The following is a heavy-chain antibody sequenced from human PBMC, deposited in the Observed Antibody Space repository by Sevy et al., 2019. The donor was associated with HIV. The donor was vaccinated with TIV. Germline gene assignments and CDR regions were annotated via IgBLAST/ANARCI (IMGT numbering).Heavy chain of an antibody. CDR2: FSFGCGRV. V-gene: IGHV3-23*01. CDR1: GFTFSKYS. D-gene: IGHD2-8*01. CDR3: AGEGCTKPHDY. Sequence: GGSLRLSCEASGFTFSKYSMSWVRQAPGKGLEWVSTFSFGCGRVNYADSVKGRFTISRDDSKNTQYLQMSSLRAEDTAVYYCAGEGCTKPHDYWGQGTLVTVSS. J-gene: IGHJ4*02.